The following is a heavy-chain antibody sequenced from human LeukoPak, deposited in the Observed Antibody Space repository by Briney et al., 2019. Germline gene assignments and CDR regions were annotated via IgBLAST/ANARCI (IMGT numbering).Heavy chain of an antibody. D-gene: IGHD6-19*01. V-gene: IGHV3-23*01. Sequence: GGSLRLSCAASGFTFSSYSMNWIRQAPGKGLEWVSAISGSGGSTYYADSVKGRFTISRDNSKNTLYLQMNSLRAEDTAVYYCAKPRSSGWYDYWGQGTLVTVSS. CDR3: AKPRSSGWYDY. CDR2: ISGSGGST. J-gene: IGHJ4*02. CDR1: GFTFSSYS.